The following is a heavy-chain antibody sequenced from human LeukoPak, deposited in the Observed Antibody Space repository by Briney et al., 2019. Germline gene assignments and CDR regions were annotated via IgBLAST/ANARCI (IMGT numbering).Heavy chain of an antibody. D-gene: IGHD3-22*01. CDR1: GFTFSSYS. Sequence: PGGSLRLSCAASGFTFSSYSMNWVRQAPGKGLEWVSSISSSSSYIYYADSVKGRFTISRDNAKNSLYLQMNSLRAEDTAVYYCAKDHYYDSSGYFTYYYGMDVWGQGTTVTVSS. V-gene: IGHV3-21*04. CDR3: AKDHYYDSSGYFTYYYGMDV. J-gene: IGHJ6*02. CDR2: ISSSSSYI.